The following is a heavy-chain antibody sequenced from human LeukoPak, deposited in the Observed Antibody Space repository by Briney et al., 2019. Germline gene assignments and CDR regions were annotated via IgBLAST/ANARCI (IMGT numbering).Heavy chain of an antibody. D-gene: IGHD3-3*01. CDR2: IDYTGST. V-gene: IGHV4-59*01. CDR1: GDSIRTYS. J-gene: IGHJ5*02. CDR3: ARAPYYDFWSGYSNWFDP. Sequence: IPSETLSLTCTVSGDSIRTYSWSWIRQSPGKGLEWIGYIDYTGSTNYNPSLKSRVTISVDTSKNQFSLKLSSVTAADTAVYYCARAPYYDFWSGYSNWFDPWGQGTLVTVSS.